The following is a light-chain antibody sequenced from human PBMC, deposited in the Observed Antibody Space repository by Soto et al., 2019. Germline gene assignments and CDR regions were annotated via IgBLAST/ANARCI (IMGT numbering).Light chain of an antibody. CDR1: SSDVGGYNY. CDR2: EVS. V-gene: IGLV2-14*01. CDR3: SSYTSSSPWV. J-gene: IGLJ3*02. Sequence: QSALTQPASVSGSPGQSITISCTGTSSDVGGYNYVSWYQQHPGKAPKLMIYEVSNRPSGVSNRFSGSKSGNTASLTISGLQAEDEADYYCSSYTSSSPWVFGGATKLTVL.